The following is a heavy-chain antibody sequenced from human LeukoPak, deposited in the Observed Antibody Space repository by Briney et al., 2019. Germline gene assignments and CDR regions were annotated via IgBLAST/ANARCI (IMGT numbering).Heavy chain of an antibody. CDR2: IYYTGNT. J-gene: IGHJ4*02. D-gene: IGHD4-23*01. Sequence: SETLSLTCTVSDGCLSTYYWTWSRQPPGKELGWIGYIYYTGNTNYNTALKSRVTISLDTSRNQFSLKLSAVTAADTAVYYCARRRWFDYWGQGTLVTVSS. CDR3: ARRRWFDY. CDR1: DGCLSTYY. V-gene: IGHV4-59*01.